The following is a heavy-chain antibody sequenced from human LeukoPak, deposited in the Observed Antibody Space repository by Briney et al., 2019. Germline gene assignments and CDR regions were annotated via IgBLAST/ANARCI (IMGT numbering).Heavy chain of an antibody. D-gene: IGHD3-9*01. V-gene: IGHV3-43D*03. J-gene: IGHJ4*02. Sequence: GGSLRLSCAASGFTFDDYAMHWVRRAPGKGLEWVSLISWDGGSTYYADSVKGRFTISRDNSKNSLYLQMNSLRAEDTALYYCAKSGGILTGYYDYWGQGTLVTVS. CDR2: ISWDGGST. CDR1: GFTFDDYA. CDR3: AKSGGILTGYYDY.